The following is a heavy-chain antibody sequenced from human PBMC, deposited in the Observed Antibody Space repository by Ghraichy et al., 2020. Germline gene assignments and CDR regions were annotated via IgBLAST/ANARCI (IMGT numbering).Heavy chain of an antibody. Sequence: LSLTCAGFTFSSYSMNWVRQAPGKGLDWVSYISSSGSTMYYADSVKGRFTISRDNAKNSLYLQMNSLRDEDTAVYYCAREGWYWGQGTQVTVSS. J-gene: IGHJ4*02. CDR1: FTFSSYS. CDR2: ISSSGSTM. CDR3: AREGWY. D-gene: IGHD2-15*01. V-gene: IGHV3-48*02.